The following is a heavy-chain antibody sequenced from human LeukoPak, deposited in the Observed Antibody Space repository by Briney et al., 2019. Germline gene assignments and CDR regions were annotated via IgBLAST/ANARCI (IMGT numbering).Heavy chain of an antibody. CDR2: ISYDGSNK. J-gene: IGHJ4*02. CDR1: GFTFSSYA. CDR3: ARDQKDYYGSGSTYCFDY. V-gene: IGHV3-30-3*01. D-gene: IGHD3-10*01. Sequence: GGSLRLSCAASGFTFSSYAMHWVRQAPGKGLEWVAVISYDGSNKYYADSVKGRFTISRDNSKNTLYLQMNSLRAEDTAVYYCARDQKDYYGSGSTYCFDYWGQGTLVTLSS.